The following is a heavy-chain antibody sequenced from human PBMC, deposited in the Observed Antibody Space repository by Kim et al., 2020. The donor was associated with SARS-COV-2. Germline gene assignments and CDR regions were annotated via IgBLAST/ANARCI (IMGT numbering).Heavy chain of an antibody. J-gene: IGHJ5*02. Sequence: SVKVSCKASGGTFSSYAISWVRQAPGQGLEWMGGIIPIFGTANYAQKFQGRVTITADESTSTAYMELSSLRSEDTAVYYCATHVPPSSDYYDSSGREGFDPWGQGTLVTVSS. V-gene: IGHV1-69*13. CDR3: ATHVPPSSDYYDSSGREGFDP. CDR1: GGTFSSYA. D-gene: IGHD3-22*01. CDR2: IIPIFGTA.